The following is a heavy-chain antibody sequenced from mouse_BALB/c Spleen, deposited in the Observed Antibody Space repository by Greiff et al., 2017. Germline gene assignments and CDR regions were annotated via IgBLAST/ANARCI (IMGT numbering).Heavy chain of an antibody. D-gene: IGHD1-1*01. V-gene: IGHV1S29*02. CDR2: IYPYNGGT. J-gene: IGHJ4*01. CDR1: GYTFTDYN. Sequence: VQLKQSGPELVKPGASVKISCKASGYTFTDYNMHWVKQSHGKSLEWIGYIYPYNGGTGYNQKFKSKATLTVDNSSSTAYMELRSLTSEDSAVYYCARFYYYGSSYAMDYWGQGTSVTVSS. CDR3: ARFYYYGSSYAMDY.